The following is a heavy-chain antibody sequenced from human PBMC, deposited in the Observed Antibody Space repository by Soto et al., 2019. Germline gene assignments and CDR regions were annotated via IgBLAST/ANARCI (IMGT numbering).Heavy chain of an antibody. CDR1: GYTFTSYA. D-gene: IGHD6-13*01. V-gene: IGHV1-3*01. CDR3: ARVAAAGTLGLHGDYYYYGMDV. Sequence: ASVKVSCKASGYTFTSYAMHWVRQAPGQRLEWMGWINAGNGNTKYSQKFQGRVTITRDTSASTAYMELSSLRSEDTAVYYCARVAAAGTLGLHGDYYYYGMDVWGQGTTVTVSS. J-gene: IGHJ6*02. CDR2: INAGNGNT.